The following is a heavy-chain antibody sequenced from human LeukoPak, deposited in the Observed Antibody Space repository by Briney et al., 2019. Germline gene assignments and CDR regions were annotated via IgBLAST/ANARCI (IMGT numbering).Heavy chain of an antibody. V-gene: IGHV4-59*01. Sequence: PSETLSLTCTVSGGSISSYYWSWIRQPPGKGLEWIGYIYYSGSTNYNPSLKSRVTISVDTSKNQFSLKLSSVTAADTAVYYCARVARSQGGLDYWGQGTLVTVSS. CDR2: IYYSGST. J-gene: IGHJ4*02. CDR1: GGSISSYY. CDR3: ARVARSQGGLDY. D-gene: IGHD6-6*01.